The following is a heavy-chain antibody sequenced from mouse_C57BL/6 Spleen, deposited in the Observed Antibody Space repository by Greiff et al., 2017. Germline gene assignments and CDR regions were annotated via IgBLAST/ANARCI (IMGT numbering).Heavy chain of an antibody. J-gene: IGHJ2*01. CDR2: IDPETGGS. CDR3: TPNWEGNFDY. D-gene: IGHD4-1*01. V-gene: IGHV1-15*01. CDR1: GYPFPDSE. Sequence: QVQLQQSGAELVRPGASVTLSCKASGYPFPDSEMHWVKQSPVPGLEWIGAIDPETGGSAYNQKFKGKAILTADKSSSTAYMEIRSLTSEDAAVYYCTPNWEGNFDYWGQGTTLTVSS.